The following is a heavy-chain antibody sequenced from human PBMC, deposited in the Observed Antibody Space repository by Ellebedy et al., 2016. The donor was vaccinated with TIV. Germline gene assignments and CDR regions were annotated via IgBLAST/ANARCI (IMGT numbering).Heavy chain of an antibody. Sequence: SVKVSCXASGFTFATSAVQWVRQARGQRLEWIGWIVVGNGNTNYAQKFQERVTITRDMSTSTAYMELSSLRSDDTAVYYCGAVPWTMVGDYSRFDYWGQGTLVTVSS. V-gene: IGHV1-58*01. CDR1: GFTFATSA. CDR2: IVVGNGNT. CDR3: GAVPWTMVGDYSRFDY. D-gene: IGHD3-10*02. J-gene: IGHJ4*02.